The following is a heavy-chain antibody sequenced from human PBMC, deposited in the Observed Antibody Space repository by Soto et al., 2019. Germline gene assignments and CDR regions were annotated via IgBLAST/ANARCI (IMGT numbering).Heavy chain of an antibody. CDR1: GDSLSSGGHY. Sequence: SETLSLTCSVSGDSLSSGGHYWSWIRQHPGKGLEWIGHIYDSVNTYYSPSLRSRVTISADMSKNQFSLNLRSVTAADTAVYYCARVDHRGYFAILTDYWGQGTLVTVSS. D-gene: IGHD3-9*01. J-gene: IGHJ4*02. CDR2: IYDSVNT. V-gene: IGHV4-31*03. CDR3: ARVDHRGYFAILTDY.